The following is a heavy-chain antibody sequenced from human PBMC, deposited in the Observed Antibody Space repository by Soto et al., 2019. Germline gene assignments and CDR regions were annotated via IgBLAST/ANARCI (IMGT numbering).Heavy chain of an antibody. V-gene: IGHV4-39*02. CDR1: GGSISSSSYY. Sequence: QLQLQESGPGLVKPSETLSLTCTVSGGSISSSSYYWGWIRQPPGKGLEWIGSIYYSGSTYYNPSLKSRVTISVDTSKNQFSLKLSSVTAADTAVHYCARDYDFWSGYAQYYFDYWGQGTLVTVSS. CDR3: ARDYDFWSGYAQYYFDY. D-gene: IGHD3-3*01. CDR2: IYYSGST. J-gene: IGHJ4*02.